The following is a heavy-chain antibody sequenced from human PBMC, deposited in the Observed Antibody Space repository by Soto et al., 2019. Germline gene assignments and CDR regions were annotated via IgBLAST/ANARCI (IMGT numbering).Heavy chain of an antibody. D-gene: IGHD3-9*01. Sequence: SETLSVTCTVSGGYISSYYLSWIRQTPGKGLEWIGYIFYFGSTNYNPSLKSRVTLSIDTSKNQLSLKLSSVTAADTAVYYCARHSPDFDWLSQFDYWGQGTLVTVSS. CDR2: IFYFGST. CDR3: ARHSPDFDWLSQFDY. CDR1: GGYISSYY. V-gene: IGHV4-59*08. J-gene: IGHJ4*02.